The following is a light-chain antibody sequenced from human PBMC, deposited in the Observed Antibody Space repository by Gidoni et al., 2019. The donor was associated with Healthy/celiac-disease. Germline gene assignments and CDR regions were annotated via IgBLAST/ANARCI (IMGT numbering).Light chain of an antibody. V-gene: IGKV4-1*01. CDR1: QSILYSSNNKKY. CDR2: RAS. Sequence: DLLMTQSPYSPPVSLVARATINCKSSQSILYSSNNKKYLAWYQQKPGQPPKLLIYRASTRESGVPDRFSGSGSGTDFTLTISSLQAEDVAVYYCQQYNSNPYTFXQXTKLEIK. CDR3: QQYNSNPYT. J-gene: IGKJ2*01.